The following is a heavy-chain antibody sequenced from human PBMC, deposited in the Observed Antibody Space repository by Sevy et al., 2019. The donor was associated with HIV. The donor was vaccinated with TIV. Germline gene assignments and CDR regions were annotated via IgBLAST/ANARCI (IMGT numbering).Heavy chain of an antibody. V-gene: IGHV3-23*01. Sequence: GGSLRLSCAASGFIFTNYAMTWVRQAPGKGLEWVSGLSGSGASTYYADSVKGRFTISRDNSRNTLYLQMNSLRVEDTALYYCAKETCSGGVCYSVPYCWGQGTRVTVSS. D-gene: IGHD2-15*01. CDR2: LSGSGAST. CDR1: GFIFTNYA. J-gene: IGHJ4*01. CDR3: AKETCSGGVCYSVPYC.